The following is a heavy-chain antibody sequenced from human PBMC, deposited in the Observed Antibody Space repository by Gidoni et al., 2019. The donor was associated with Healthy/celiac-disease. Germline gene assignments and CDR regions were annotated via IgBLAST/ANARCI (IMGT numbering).Heavy chain of an antibody. CDR1: GYTFTSYY. Sequence: QVQLVQSGAEVKKPGTSVKVSCKASGYTFTSYYMHWVRQSPGQGLEWMGIISPSGGSTSYAQKFQGRVTMTRDTSTSTVYMELSSLRSEDTAVYYCARSSGVQYYYYYGMDVWGQGTTVTVSS. CDR3: ARSSGVQYYYYYGMDV. V-gene: IGHV1-46*03. CDR2: ISPSGGST. J-gene: IGHJ6*02. D-gene: IGHD3-10*01.